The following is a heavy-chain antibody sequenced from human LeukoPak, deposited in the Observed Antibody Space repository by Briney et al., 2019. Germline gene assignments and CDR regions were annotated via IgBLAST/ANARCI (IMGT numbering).Heavy chain of an antibody. CDR2: IWFDGSRT. J-gene: IGHJ4*02. V-gene: IGHV3-33*01. Sequence: PGRSLRLSCAASGYTFSSNGMHWVRQAPGKGLEWVAVIWFDGSRTYYADSVKGRFTISRDNSENILYLQMNSLRAEDTALYFCARIPGGCIGTTCYAVPPGYWGQGTQVTVSS. D-gene: IGHD2-2*01. CDR3: ARIPGGCIGTTCYAVPPGY. CDR1: GYTFSSNG.